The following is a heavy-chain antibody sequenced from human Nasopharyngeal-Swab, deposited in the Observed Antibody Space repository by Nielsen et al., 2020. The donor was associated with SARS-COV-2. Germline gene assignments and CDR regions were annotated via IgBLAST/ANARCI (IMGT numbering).Heavy chain of an antibody. CDR1: GGSISSSSYY. J-gene: IGHJ5*02. D-gene: IGHD3-9*01. CDR3: ARHDLNYDILTGYTLYWFDP. Sequence: SETLSLTCTVSGGSISSSSYYWGWIRQPPGKGLEWIGSIYYSGSTYYTPSLKSRVTISVDTSKNQFSLKLSSVTAADTAVYYCARHDLNYDILTGYTLYWFDPWGQGTLVTVSS. V-gene: IGHV4-39*01. CDR2: IYYSGST.